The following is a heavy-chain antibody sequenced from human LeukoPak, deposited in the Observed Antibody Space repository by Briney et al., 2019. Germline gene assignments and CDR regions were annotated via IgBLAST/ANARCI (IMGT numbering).Heavy chain of an antibody. CDR2: IYYSEST. V-gene: IGHV4-59*01. D-gene: IGHD3-22*01. CDR1: GGSISSYY. Sequence: SETLSLTCTVSGGSISSYYWSWIRQPPGKGLEWIGYIYYSESTNYNPSLKSRVTISVDTSKNQISLKLSSVTAADTALYYCARDGEVEDSSGYIWFDPWGQGTLVTVSS. J-gene: IGHJ5*02. CDR3: ARDGEVEDSSGYIWFDP.